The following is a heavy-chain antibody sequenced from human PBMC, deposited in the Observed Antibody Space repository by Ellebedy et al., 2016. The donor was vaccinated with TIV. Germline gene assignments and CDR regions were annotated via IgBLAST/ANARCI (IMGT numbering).Heavy chain of an antibody. D-gene: IGHD1-1*01. V-gene: IGHV3-7*01. CDR2: IKGDGSAK. Sequence: GESLKISCSASGFTFSNFWINWVRQAPGEGLVWLANIKGDGSAKHYVDSGKGRFIISRDNAKNLVDLQLNSLRVEDTAVYYCARDHSTGTTAFDYWGQGTLVTVSS. CDR3: ARDHSTGTTAFDY. CDR1: GFTFSNFW. J-gene: IGHJ4*02.